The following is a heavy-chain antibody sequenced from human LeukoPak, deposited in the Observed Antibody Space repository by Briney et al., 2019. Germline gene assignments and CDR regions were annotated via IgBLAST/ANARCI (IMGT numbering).Heavy chain of an antibody. Sequence: SETLSLTCTVSGDSINPYYWSWIRQPPGEGLEWIGYIFYRGSTNYNAALKSRVAISLDTSKNQFSLKLNSESAADTAVYYCAGTTGRYFEYWGQGILVTVSS. V-gene: IGHV4-59*01. D-gene: IGHD1-26*01. J-gene: IGHJ4*02. CDR2: IFYRGST. CDR1: GDSINPYY. CDR3: AGTTGRYFEY.